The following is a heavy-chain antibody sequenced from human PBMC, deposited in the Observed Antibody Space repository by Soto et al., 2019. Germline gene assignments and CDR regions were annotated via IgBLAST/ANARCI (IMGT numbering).Heavy chain of an antibody. CDR1: GFTFTSDS. CDR2: ISSHGRDI. Sequence: EVQLVESGGGLVKPGGSVRLSCEASGFTFTSDSMPWVRQAPGKGLEWVSSISSHGRDIFYADSVKGRFTISRDNAKDSWLLQMNSFTGEDSVVDVGARGAALAGKRDLGGQGPLVTVSS. J-gene: IGHJ4*02. D-gene: IGHD6-19*01. CDR3: ARGAALAGKRDL. V-gene: IGHV3-21*06.